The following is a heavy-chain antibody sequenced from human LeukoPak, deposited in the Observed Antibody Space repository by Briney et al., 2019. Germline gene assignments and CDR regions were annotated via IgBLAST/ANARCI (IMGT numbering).Heavy chain of an antibody. Sequence: SETLSLTCNVSGGAISRGDYYWSWIRQPPGKGLEWIGYIYHSGSTYYNPSLKSQITISVDTSKNQFSLKVTSVTAADTATYYCARFDIVEEGGPDYWGQGTLVTVSS. CDR2: IYHSGST. CDR1: GGAISRGDYY. V-gene: IGHV4-30-4*01. J-gene: IGHJ4*02. CDR3: ARFDIVEEGGPDY. D-gene: IGHD2-15*01.